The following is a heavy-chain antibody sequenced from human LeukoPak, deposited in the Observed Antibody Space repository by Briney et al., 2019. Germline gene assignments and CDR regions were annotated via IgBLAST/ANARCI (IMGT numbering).Heavy chain of an antibody. CDR1: GGSISSGDYY. J-gene: IGHJ1*01. Sequence: SETLSLTCTVSGGSISSGDYYWSWIRQPPGKGLEWIGTIYYSGRTYYSPSLKSRVTLSVDMSNNQFSLTLSSVTAAYTASYFCARRRYYDSSGYLEWGQGTLVTVSS. V-gene: IGHV4-39*01. CDR2: IYYSGRT. CDR3: ARRRYYDSSGYLE. D-gene: IGHD3-22*01.